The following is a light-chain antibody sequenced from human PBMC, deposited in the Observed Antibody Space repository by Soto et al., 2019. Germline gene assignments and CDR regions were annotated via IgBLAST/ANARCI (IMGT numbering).Light chain of an antibody. V-gene: IGKV1-5*03. CDR1: QSVSIW. CDR3: QQFNTSPWT. CDR2: KSS. J-gene: IGKJ1*01. Sequence: DIQMTQSPSTLSASEGGRVTISCRASQSVSIWLAWYQQKPGRAPKLLIYKSSILESGVPSRFSGSGSGTEFTLTISSLQPDDFATYYCQQFNTSPWTLGQGTKVDSK.